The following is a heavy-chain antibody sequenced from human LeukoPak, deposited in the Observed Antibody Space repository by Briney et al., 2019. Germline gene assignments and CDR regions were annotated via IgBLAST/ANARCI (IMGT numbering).Heavy chain of an antibody. CDR1: GGSISSHY. D-gene: IGHD3-10*01. V-gene: IGHV4-59*08. J-gene: IGHJ5*02. Sequence: SETLSLTCTVSGGSISSHYWSWIRQPPGKGLELIGYISYSGSTNSNPSLKSRVTISIDTSKNQFSLKLSSMTAADTAVYYCARHEPYYLPRGFDPWGQGTLVTVSS. CDR3: ARHEPYYLPRGFDP. CDR2: ISYSGST.